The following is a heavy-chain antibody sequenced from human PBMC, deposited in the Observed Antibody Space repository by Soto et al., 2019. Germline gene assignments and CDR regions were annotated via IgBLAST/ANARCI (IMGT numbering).Heavy chain of an antibody. Sequence: QVQLVQSGAEVKKPGSSVKVSCKASGGTFSSYAISWVRQAPGQGLEWMGGIIPIFGTANYAQKFQGRVTITADESTSTDYMELSSMRSEDTAVYYCARDGRAYYYYGMDVWGQGTTVTVSS. D-gene: IGHD1-1*01. CDR3: ARDGRAYYYYGMDV. CDR2: IIPIFGTA. CDR1: GGTFSSYA. V-gene: IGHV1-69*01. J-gene: IGHJ6*02.